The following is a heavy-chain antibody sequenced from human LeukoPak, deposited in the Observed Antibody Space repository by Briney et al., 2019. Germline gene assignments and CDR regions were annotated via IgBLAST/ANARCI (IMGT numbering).Heavy chain of an antibody. CDR1: GGSISGYY. Sequence: PSETLSLTCTVSGGSISGYYYNWIRQPPGKGLEWIGYIYYSGSTNYNPSLKSRVTISVDTSKNQFSLKLSSVTAADTAVYYCARDTSPRIFRFDPWGQGTLVTVSS. D-gene: IGHD2-15*01. CDR2: IYYSGST. CDR3: ARDTSPRIFRFDP. J-gene: IGHJ5*02. V-gene: IGHV4-59*01.